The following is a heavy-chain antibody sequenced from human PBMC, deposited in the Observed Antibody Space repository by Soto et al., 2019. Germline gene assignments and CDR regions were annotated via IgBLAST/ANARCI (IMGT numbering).Heavy chain of an antibody. CDR1: GFTFSSYW. D-gene: IGHD6-19*01. CDR3: AREERGQRLVTYWYFDL. V-gene: IGHV3-7*05. CDR2: IKQDGSEK. J-gene: IGHJ2*01. Sequence: EVQLVESGGGLVQPGGSLRLSCAASGFTFSSYWMSWVRQAPGKGLEWVANIKQDGSEKYYVDSVKGRFTISRDNAKNSLYLQMNSLRAEDTAVYYCAREERGQRLVTYWYFDLWGRGTLVTVSS.